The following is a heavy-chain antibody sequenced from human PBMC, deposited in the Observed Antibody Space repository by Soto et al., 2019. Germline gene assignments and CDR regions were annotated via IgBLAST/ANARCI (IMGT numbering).Heavy chain of an antibody. CDR3: ASGGLEWFDY. CDR2: IYYSGST. D-gene: IGHD3-3*01. Sequence: SETLSLTCTFSGGSISSGGYYWSWIRQHPGQGLEWIGYIYYSGSTYYNPSLKSRVTISVDTSKNQFSLKLSSVTAADTAVYYCASGGLEWFDYWGQGTLVTVSS. J-gene: IGHJ4*02. V-gene: IGHV4-31*03. CDR1: GGSISSGGYY.